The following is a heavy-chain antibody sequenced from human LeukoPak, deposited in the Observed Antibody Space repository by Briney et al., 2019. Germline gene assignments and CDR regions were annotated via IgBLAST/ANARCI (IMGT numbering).Heavy chain of an antibody. CDR3: ASQRRDGYKH. Sequence: PETLSLTCTVSGGSISSYYWSWIRQPPGKGLEWIGEINHSGSTSYNPSLKSRVTISVDTSKNQFSLKLSSVTAADTAVYYCASQRRDGYKHWGQGTLVTVSS. D-gene: IGHD5-24*01. CDR1: GGSISSYY. CDR2: INHSGST. J-gene: IGHJ4*02. V-gene: IGHV4-34*01.